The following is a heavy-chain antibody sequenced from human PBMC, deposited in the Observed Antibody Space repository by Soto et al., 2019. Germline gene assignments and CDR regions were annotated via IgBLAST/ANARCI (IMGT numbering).Heavy chain of an antibody. D-gene: IGHD3-22*01. CDR2: IYPGDSDT. CDR1: GYSFTSYW. Sequence: GESLKISCKGSGYSFTSYWIGWVRQMPGKGLEWMGIIYPGDSDTRYSPSFQGQVTISADKSISTAYLQWSSLKASDTAMYYCAIFDQYYDSRGYYLYWGQGTLVTVSS. V-gene: IGHV5-51*01. CDR3: AIFDQYYDSRGYYLY. J-gene: IGHJ4*02.